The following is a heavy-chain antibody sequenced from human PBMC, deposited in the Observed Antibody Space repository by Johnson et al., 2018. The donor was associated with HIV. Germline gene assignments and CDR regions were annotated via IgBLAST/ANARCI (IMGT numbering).Heavy chain of an antibody. J-gene: IGHJ3*02. CDR3: AKDRFTMPVGDAFDI. CDR1: GFTVSSNY. V-gene: IGHV3-66*01. Sequence: EMQLVESGGGLVQPGGSLRLSCAASGFTVSSNYMSWVRQAPGKGLEWVSVIYSGGSTYYADSVKGRFTISRDNSKNTLYLQMSSLRAEDTAVYYCAKDRFTMPVGDAFDIWGQGTMVTVSS. D-gene: IGHD3-22*01. CDR2: IYSGGST.